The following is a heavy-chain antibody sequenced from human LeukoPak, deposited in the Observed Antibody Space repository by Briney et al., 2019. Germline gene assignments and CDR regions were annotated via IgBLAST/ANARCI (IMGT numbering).Heavy chain of an antibody. V-gene: IGHV4-59*01. CDR3: ARDENYHYYDSSDASPYAFDI. J-gene: IGHJ3*02. CDR1: GGSTSSYY. Sequence: SETLSLTCTVSGGSTSSYYWSWIRQPPGKGLEWIGYIYYSGSTNYNPSLKSRVTISVDTSKNQFSLKLSSVTAADTAVYYCARDENYHYYDSSDASPYAFDIWGQGTMVTVSS. CDR2: IYYSGST. D-gene: IGHD3-22*01.